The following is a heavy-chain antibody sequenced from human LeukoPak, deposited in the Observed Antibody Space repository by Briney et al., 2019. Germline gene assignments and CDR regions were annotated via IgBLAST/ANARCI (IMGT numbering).Heavy chain of an antibody. CDR3: ARTTTIFGERTYQKYYFDY. Sequence: PSETLSLTCAVYGGSSSGYYWSWIRQPPGKGLEWIGEINHSGSTNYNPSLKSRVTISVDTSKNQFSLKLSSVTAADTAVYYCARTTTIFGERTYQKYYFDYWGQGTLVTVSS. CDR1: GGSSSGYY. CDR2: INHSGST. J-gene: IGHJ4*02. D-gene: IGHD3-3*01. V-gene: IGHV4-34*01.